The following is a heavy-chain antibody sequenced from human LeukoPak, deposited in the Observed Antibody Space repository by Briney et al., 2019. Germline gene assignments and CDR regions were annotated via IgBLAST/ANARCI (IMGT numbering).Heavy chain of an antibody. J-gene: IGHJ4*02. Sequence: PSETLSLTCTVSGASISAYSWSWIRQPPGKGLEWIGCIHYSGNTHCNPSLESRVTLSVDTSKNQFSLKLSSVTAADTAVYYCAKHGRESRYFDWLLYYIDHWGQGALVTVSS. D-gene: IGHD3-9*01. V-gene: IGHV4-59*08. CDR1: GASISAYS. CDR2: IHYSGNT. CDR3: AKHGRESRYFDWLLYYIDH.